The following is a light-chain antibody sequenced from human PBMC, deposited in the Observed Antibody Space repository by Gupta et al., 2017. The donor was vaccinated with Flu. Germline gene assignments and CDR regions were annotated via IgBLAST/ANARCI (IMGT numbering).Light chain of an antibody. V-gene: IGKV3-20*01. J-gene: IGKJ1*01. CDR1: QSVTSSY. CDR3: QQYGSSPRT. Sequence: ERATLSCRASQSVTSSYVAWYQQKPGQAPRLLIHCASSRATGTPDRFRGSGSGTDFTLTISSLEPEDFAVYYCQQYGSSPRTFGQGTKVEIK. CDR2: CAS.